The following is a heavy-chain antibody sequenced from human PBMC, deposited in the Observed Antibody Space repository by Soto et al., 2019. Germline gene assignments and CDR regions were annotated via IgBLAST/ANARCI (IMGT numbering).Heavy chain of an antibody. V-gene: IGHV4-34*01. CDR2: INHSGST. D-gene: IGHD1-26*01. J-gene: IGHJ4*02. Sequence: QVQLQQWGAGLLKPSETLSLTCAVYGGSFSGYYWSWIRQPPGKGLEWIGEINHSGSTNYNPSLKSRVTRSGDTPKNQFPLKLSSVTAADPAVYYCARAGVVGATWDYWGPGTPVTVSA. CDR3: ARAGVVGATWDY. CDR1: GGSFSGYY.